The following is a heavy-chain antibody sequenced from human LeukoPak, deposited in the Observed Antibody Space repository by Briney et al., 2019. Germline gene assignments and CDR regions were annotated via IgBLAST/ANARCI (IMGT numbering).Heavy chain of an antibody. V-gene: IGHV1-2*02. Sequence: ASVKVSCKASGYTFTVYHMHWVRQAPGQGLEWMGWINPNSGGTNYAQNSQGRVTMTRDTSISTAYMELSRLRSDDTAVYYCARGITDDFWSGYPITYFDYWGQGTLVTVSS. CDR3: ARGITDDFWSGYPITYFDY. CDR2: INPNSGGT. D-gene: IGHD3-3*01. J-gene: IGHJ4*02. CDR1: GYTFTVYH.